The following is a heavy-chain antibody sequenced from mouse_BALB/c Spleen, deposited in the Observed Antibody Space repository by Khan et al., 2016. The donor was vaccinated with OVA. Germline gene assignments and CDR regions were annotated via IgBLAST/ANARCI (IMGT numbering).Heavy chain of an antibody. V-gene: IGHV3-6*02. Sequence: EVQLQESGPGLVKPSQSLSLTCSVTGYSITSGYYWNWIRQFPGNKLEWMGYIRYDGSDKCHPSLKNRFSITRDTSKNQFFLKLKSVTTKDTATYYCARGARATYYFDDWGQGTSLTVSS. CDR2: IRYDGSD. J-gene: IGHJ2*03. CDR3: ARGARATYYFDD. CDR1: GYSITSGYY. D-gene: IGHD3-1*01.